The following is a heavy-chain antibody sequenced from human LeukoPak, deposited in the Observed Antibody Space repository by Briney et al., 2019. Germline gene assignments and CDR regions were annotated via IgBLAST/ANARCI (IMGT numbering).Heavy chain of an antibody. V-gene: IGHV3-74*01. D-gene: IGHD3-3*01. CDR1: GFTFSSYW. CDR3: ATTSYDFWSGYHFDY. Sequence: GGPLRLSCAASGFTFSSYWMHWVRQAPGKGLVWVSRINSDGSSTSYADSVKGRFTISRDNAKNTLYLQMNSLRAEDTAVHYCATTSYDFWSGYHFDYWGQGTLVTVSS. CDR2: INSDGSST. J-gene: IGHJ4*02.